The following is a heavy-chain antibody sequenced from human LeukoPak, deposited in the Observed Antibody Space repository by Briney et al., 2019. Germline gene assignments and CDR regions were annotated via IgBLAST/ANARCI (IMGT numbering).Heavy chain of an antibody. CDR3: ARGWNYYDSSFDY. D-gene: IGHD3-22*01. CDR2: ISSSGSTI. Sequence: GGSLRLSCAASGFTFSDYYMSWIRQAPGKGLEGVSYISSSGSTIYYADSVKGRFTISRDNAKNSLYLQMNSLRAEDTAVYYCARGWNYYDSSFDYWGQGTLVTVSS. J-gene: IGHJ4*02. CDR1: GFTFSDYY. V-gene: IGHV3-11*01.